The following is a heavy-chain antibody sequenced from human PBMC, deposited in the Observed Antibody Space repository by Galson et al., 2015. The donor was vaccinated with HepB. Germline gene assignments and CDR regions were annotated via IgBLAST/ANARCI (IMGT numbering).Heavy chain of an antibody. J-gene: IGHJ4*02. CDR1: GFTFSSYA. V-gene: IGHV3-30*17. CDR2: IAHDGKTE. CDR3: ARSITMVRINTPDY. Sequence: SLRLSCAASGFTFSSYAVHWVRRAPGKGLEWVAVIAHDGKTEYYADSVRSRLTISRDNSNNTLYLQLNSPRLEDTAVYYCARSITMVRINTPDYWGQGTLAIVSS. D-gene: IGHD3-10*01.